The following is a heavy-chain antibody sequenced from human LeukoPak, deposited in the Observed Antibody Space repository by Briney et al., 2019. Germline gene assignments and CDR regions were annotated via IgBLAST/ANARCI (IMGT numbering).Heavy chain of an antibody. CDR3: ARVPLSSSWPHDAFDI. D-gene: IGHD6-13*01. V-gene: IGHV3-7*01. J-gene: IGHJ3*02. Sequence: GGSLRLSCAASGLTFSTYWMSWVRQAPGKGLEWVANIKQDGSEKYYVDSVKGRFTISRDNAKNSLYLQMNSLRAEDTAVYYCARVPLSSSWPHDAFDIWGQGTMVTVSS. CDR1: GLTFSTYW. CDR2: IKQDGSEK.